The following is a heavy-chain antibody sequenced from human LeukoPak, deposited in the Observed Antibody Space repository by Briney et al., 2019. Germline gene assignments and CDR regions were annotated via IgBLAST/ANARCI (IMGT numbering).Heavy chain of an antibody. CDR3: ATPKTFGGSFYY. D-gene: IGHD3-16*01. J-gene: IGHJ4*02. CDR2: MNPNSGNT. V-gene: IGHV1-8*01. Sequence: ASVKVSCKASGYTFTSYDINWVRQATGQGLEWMGWMNPNSGNTGYAQKFQGRVTMTRDMSTSTAYMELSSLGSEDTAVYYCATPKTFGGSFYYWGQGTLVTVSS. CDR1: GYTFTSYD.